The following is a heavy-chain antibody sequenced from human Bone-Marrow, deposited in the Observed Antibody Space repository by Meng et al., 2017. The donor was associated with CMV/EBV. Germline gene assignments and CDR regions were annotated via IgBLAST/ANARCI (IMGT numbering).Heavy chain of an antibody. Sequence: SVKVSCKTSGYTFNAYGINWVRQAPGQGLEWLGGIIPILGIANYAQKFQGRVTITADKSTSTAYMELSSLRSEDTAVYYCARDIVRAYNWFDPWGQGTLVTVSS. CDR3: ARDIVRAYNWFDP. J-gene: IGHJ5*02. V-gene: IGHV1-69*10. D-gene: IGHD2-21*01. CDR2: IIPILGIA. CDR1: GYTFNAYG.